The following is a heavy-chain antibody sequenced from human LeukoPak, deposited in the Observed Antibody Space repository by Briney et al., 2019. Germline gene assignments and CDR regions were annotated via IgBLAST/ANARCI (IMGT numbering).Heavy chain of an antibody. V-gene: IGHV1-69*05. Sequence: SVNVSCKASGGTLSSYAISWVRQAPGQGLEWMGRIIPIFGTANFAQKFQGRAMINTEEYTRKAYVALSRLRAEDTGVYFCARGAVTRRSHAFDSWGQGTMVTVSS. J-gene: IGHJ3*02. CDR1: GGTLSSYA. D-gene: IGHD4-17*01. CDR2: IIPIFGTA. CDR3: ARGAVTRRSHAFDS.